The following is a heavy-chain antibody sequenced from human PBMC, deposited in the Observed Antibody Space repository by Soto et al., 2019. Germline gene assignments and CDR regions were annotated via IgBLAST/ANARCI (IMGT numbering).Heavy chain of an antibody. J-gene: IGHJ4*02. Sequence: QVQLVESGGGVVQPGRSLRLSCAASGFTFSYYAMHWVRQAPGKWLEWVALISYSGNNKYYADSVKGRFTISRDNSENTLYLQMNSLGPEDTAIYYCARTPETSGYYYYFDSWGQGTLITVSS. CDR1: GFTFSYYA. D-gene: IGHD3-22*01. CDR2: ISYSGNNK. V-gene: IGHV3-30-3*01. CDR3: ARTPETSGYYYYFDS.